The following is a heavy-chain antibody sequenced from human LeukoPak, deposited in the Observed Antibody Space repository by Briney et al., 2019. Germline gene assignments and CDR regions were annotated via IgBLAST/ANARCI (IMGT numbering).Heavy chain of an antibody. V-gene: IGHV3-23*01. J-gene: IGHJ5*02. Sequence: GGSLRLSCAASGFTFSSYAMSWVRQAPGKGLEWVSAISGSGGSTYYADSVKGRFTISRDNSKNTLYLQMNSLRAEDTAVYYCAKMGAVDCSGGSCYGNWFDPWGQGTLVTVSS. D-gene: IGHD2-15*01. CDR3: AKMGAVDCSGGSCYGNWFDP. CDR1: GFTFSSYA. CDR2: ISGSGGST.